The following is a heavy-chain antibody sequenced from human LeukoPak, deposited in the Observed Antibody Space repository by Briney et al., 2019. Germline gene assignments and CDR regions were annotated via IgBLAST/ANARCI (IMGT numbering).Heavy chain of an antibody. V-gene: IGHV3-33*01. CDR3: ARRRSGRCDSFDY. D-gene: IGHD1-26*01. Sequence: GGSLRLSCAASGFTFSTYAMHWVRQAPGKGLEWVAVIWYDGSNKYYADSVKGRFTISRDISKNTLYLQMDSLRAEDTAVYYCARRRSGRCDSFDYWGQGTLVTVSS. J-gene: IGHJ4*02. CDR2: IWYDGSNK. CDR1: GFTFSTYA.